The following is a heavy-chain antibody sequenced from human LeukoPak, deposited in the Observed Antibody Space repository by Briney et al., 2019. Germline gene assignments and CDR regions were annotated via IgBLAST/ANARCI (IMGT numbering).Heavy chain of an antibody. V-gene: IGHV3-74*01. CDR1: GFTFRDYW. D-gene: IGHD1-26*01. CDR3: AREAKVGGALQY. CDR2: INTDGTFT. Sequence: GGSLRLSCETSGFTFRDYWMHWVRQAPGKGLEWVSRINTDGTFTRYPDSVQGRFTISRDTAKNTLLLQMNSLRAEDTAVYYCAREAKVGGALQYWGQGTLVTVSS. J-gene: IGHJ4*02.